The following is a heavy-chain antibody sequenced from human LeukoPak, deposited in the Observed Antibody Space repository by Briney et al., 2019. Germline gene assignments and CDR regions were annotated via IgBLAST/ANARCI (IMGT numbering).Heavy chain of an antibody. CDR2: ISWDGGST. J-gene: IGHJ5*02. CDR3: AKDVGSGSYYKGNWFDP. Sequence: GGSLRLSCAASGFIFDDYAMHWVRQAPGKGLEWVSLISWDGGSTYYADSVKGRFTISRDNSKNSLYLQMNSLRAEDTALYYCAKDVGSGSYYKGNWFDPWGQGTLVTVSS. CDR1: GFIFDDYA. V-gene: IGHV3-43D*04. D-gene: IGHD3-10*01.